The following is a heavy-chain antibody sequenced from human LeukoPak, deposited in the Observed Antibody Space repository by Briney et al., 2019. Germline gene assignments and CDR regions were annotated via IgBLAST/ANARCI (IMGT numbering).Heavy chain of an antibody. CDR1: GFTFSSYA. J-gene: IGHJ4*02. Sequence: GGSLRLSCAASGFTFSSYAMSWVRQAPGKGLEWVSAIRGSGGSTYYADSVKGRFTISRDNSKNTLYLQMNSLRAEDTAVYYCANHIDHKPLHNYGDYNYPFDYWGQGTLVTVSS. D-gene: IGHD4-17*01. CDR2: IRGSGGST. CDR3: ANHIDHKPLHNYGDYNYPFDY. V-gene: IGHV3-23*01.